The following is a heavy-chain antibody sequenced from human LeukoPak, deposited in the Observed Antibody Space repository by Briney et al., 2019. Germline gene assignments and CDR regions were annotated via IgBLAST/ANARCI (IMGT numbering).Heavy chain of an antibody. CDR3: ARDKGGQLLLYYYGMDV. V-gene: IGHV3-21*01. J-gene: IGHJ6*02. CDR2: ISSSSSYI. CDR1: GFTFSSYS. D-gene: IGHD6-6*01. Sequence: KPGGSLRLSCAAPGFTFSSYSMNWVRQAPGKGLEWVSSISSSSSYIYYADSVKGRFTISRDNAKNSLYLQMNSLRAEDTAVYYCARDKGGQLLLYYYGMDVWGQGTTVTVSS.